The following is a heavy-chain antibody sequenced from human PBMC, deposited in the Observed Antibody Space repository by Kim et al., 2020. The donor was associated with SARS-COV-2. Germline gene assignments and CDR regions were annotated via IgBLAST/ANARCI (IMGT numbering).Heavy chain of an antibody. CDR1: GGSISSYY. J-gene: IGHJ3*02. CDR3: ARVRAIFVGRAQVDDFDI. D-gene: IGHD3-3*01. Sequence: SETLSLACTVSGGSISSYYWSWIRQPPGKGLEWIGYIYYSGSTNYNPSLKSRVTISVDTSKNQFSLKLSSVTAADAAVYYCARVRAIFVGRAQVDDFDI. CDR2: IYYSGST. V-gene: IGHV4-59*13.